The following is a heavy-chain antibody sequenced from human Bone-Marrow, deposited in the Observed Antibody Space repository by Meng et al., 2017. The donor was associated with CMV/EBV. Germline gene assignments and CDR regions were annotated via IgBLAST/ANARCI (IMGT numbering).Heavy chain of an antibody. V-gene: IGHV1-69*05. CDR1: GGTFSSYA. D-gene: IGHD3-10*01. Sequence: SVKVSCKASGGTFSSYAISWVRQAPGQGLEWMGGIIPIFGTANYAQKFQGRVTITTDESTSTAYMELSSLRAEDTALYHCARVRSPAYGYYYYGMDVWGQGTTVTVSS. CDR3: ARVRSPAYGYYYYGMDV. J-gene: IGHJ6*02. CDR2: IIPIFGTA.